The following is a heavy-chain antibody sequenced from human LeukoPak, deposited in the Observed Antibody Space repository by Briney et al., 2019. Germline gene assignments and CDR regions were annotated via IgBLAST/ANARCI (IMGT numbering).Heavy chain of an antibody. CDR3: AREREESLDAFDI. D-gene: IGHD5-24*01. V-gene: IGHV3-48*01. Sequence: GGSLRLSCAAPGFTFSSYSMNWVRQAPGKGLEWVSYISSSSSTIYYADSVKGRFTISRDNAKNSLYLQMNSLRAEDTAVYYCAREREESLDAFDIWGQGTMVTVSS. CDR1: GFTFSSYS. J-gene: IGHJ3*02. CDR2: ISSSSSTI.